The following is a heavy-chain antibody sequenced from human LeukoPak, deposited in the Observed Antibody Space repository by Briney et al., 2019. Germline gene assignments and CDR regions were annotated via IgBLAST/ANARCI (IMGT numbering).Heavy chain of an antibody. CDR3: ARDRGYYYDSSGSGYFDY. J-gene: IGHJ4*02. V-gene: IGHV3-33*01. D-gene: IGHD3-22*01. Sequence: GGSLRLSCAASGFTFSSYGMHWGRKAPGKGLEWVAVIWYDGSNKYYADSVKGRFTISRDNSKNTLYLQMNSLGAEDTAVYYCARDRGYYYDSSGSGYFDYWGQGTLVTVSS. CDR2: IWYDGSNK. CDR1: GFTFSSYG.